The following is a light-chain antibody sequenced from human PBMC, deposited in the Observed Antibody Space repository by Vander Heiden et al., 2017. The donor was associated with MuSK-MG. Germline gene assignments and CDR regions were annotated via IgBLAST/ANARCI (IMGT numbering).Light chain of an antibody. CDR3: AVWGDSLSGWV. CDR1: SSNIGSRD. Sequence: QSVLTQPPSASGTPGQRVTISCSGRSSNIGSRDVYWFQQLPGTAPRILIYRNNKRPPGVPDRVSGSKSGTSASLAISGLRSEDEAHYYCAVWGDSLSGWVFGGGTRLTVL. CDR2: RNN. J-gene: IGLJ3*02. V-gene: IGLV1-47*01.